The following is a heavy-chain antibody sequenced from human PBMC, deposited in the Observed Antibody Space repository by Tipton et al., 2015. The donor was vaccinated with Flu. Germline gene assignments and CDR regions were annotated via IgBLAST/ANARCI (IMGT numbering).Heavy chain of an antibody. D-gene: IGHD2-2*02. CDR3: SGGISRTSCYTCYYYAMDV. J-gene: IGHJ6*02. CDR1: SGSVSSGGYS. Sequence: TLSLTCTVSSGSVSSGGYSWSWIRQPPGKGLEWIGYIYYSGSTNYNPSLKSRVTISVDTAKNQFSLKLSSVTAADTAVYYCSGGISRTSCYTCYYYAMDVWGQGTTVTVSS. CDR2: IYYSGST. V-gene: IGHV4-61*08.